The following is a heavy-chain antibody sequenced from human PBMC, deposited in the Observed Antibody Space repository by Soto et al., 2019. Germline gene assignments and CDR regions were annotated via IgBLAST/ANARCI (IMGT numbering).Heavy chain of an antibody. Sequence: SSETLSLTCTVSGGSISSSSYYWGWIRQPPGKGLEWIGSIYYSGSTYYNPSLKSRVTISVDTSKNQFSLKLSSVTAADTAVYYCARQQLWFYFDYWGQGTLVTVS. J-gene: IGHJ4*02. D-gene: IGHD5-18*01. CDR1: GGSISSSSYY. CDR3: ARQQLWFYFDY. V-gene: IGHV4-39*01. CDR2: IYYSGST.